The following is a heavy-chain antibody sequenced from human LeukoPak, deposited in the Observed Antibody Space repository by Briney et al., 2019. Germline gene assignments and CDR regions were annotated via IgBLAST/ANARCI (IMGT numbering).Heavy chain of an antibody. CDR2: ISYDGSNK. CDR1: GFTFSNSG. J-gene: IGHJ4*02. V-gene: IGHV3-30*05. D-gene: IGHD3-10*01. CDR3: VQDRHGSGTNPYYFDC. Sequence: PGRSLRLSCAASGFTFSNSGMHWVRQAPGKGLEWVTFISYDGSNKYYADSVEGRFTISRDNSKNTLYLQMNSLRVENTAVYYCVQDRHGSGTNPYYFDCWGQGTLVTVSS.